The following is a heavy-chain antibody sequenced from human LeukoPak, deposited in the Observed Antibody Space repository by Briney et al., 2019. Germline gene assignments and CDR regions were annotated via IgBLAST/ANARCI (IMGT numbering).Heavy chain of an antibody. CDR2: ISSSSSTI. CDR1: GFTFSSND. CDR3: ARSNWNYLPEADY. J-gene: IGHJ4*02. D-gene: IGHD1-7*01. Sequence: PGGSLRLSCAASGFTFSSNDMSWVRQAPGKGLEWVSYISSSSSTIYYADSVKGRFTISRDNAKNSLYLQMNSLRDEDTAVYYCARSNWNYLPEADYWGQGTLVTVSS. V-gene: IGHV3-48*02.